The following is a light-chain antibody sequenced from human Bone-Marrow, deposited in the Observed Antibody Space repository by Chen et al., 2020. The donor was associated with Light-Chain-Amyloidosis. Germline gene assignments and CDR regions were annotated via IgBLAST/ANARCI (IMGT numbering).Light chain of an antibody. J-gene: IGLJ1*01. V-gene: IGLV2-14*01. CDR3: SSFTSSSSYV. Sequence: QSALTQPASVSGSPGQSIPISCPGTSGDVGTYNYFSWYQQHPGKAPKVMIYAVSNRPSGVSNRFSGSKSGNTASLTISGLQAEDEADYYCSSFTSSSSYVFGPGTKVTVL. CDR1: SGDVGTYNY. CDR2: AVS.